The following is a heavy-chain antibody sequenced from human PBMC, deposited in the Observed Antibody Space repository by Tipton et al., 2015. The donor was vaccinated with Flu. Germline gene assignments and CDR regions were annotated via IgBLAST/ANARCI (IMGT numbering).Heavy chain of an antibody. CDR3: ARGPRGVPAAIRYYYYGMDV. D-gene: IGHD2-2*02. J-gene: IGHJ6*02. Sequence: TLSLTCAVYGGSFSGYYWSWVRQPPGKGLEWIGEINHSGSTNYNPSLKSRVTISVDTSKNQFSLKLSSVTAADTAVYYCARGPRGVPAAIRYYYYGMDVWGQGTTVTVSS. CDR1: GGSFSGYY. CDR2: INHSGST. V-gene: IGHV4-34*01.